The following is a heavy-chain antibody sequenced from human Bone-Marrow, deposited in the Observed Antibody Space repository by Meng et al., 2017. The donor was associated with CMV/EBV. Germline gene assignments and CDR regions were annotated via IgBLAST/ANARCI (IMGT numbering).Heavy chain of an antibody. Sequence: GSTFSRYYLYWVRQAPGQGLQWLGWFSPNTGATQYAANFQGRVTFRRDTSTTTAYMELTSLTSDDTAVYYCARRLPIMEGATTFDYWGQGTLVTVSS. J-gene: IGHJ4*02. D-gene: IGHD3-16*01. CDR3: ARRLPIMEGATTFDY. CDR2: FSPNTGAT. CDR1: GSTFSRYY. V-gene: IGHV1-2*02.